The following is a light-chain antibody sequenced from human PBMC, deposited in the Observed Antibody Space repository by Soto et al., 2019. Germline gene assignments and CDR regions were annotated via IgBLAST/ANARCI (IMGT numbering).Light chain of an antibody. Sequence: SYELTQPPSVSVSPGQTASITCSGEKLGDKYACWYQQKPGQSPVLVIYQDRKRPSGIPERFSGSNSGNTATLTISGTQAMDEADYYCQAWDSSTAVFGGGTQLTVL. J-gene: IGLJ2*01. V-gene: IGLV3-1*01. CDR1: KLGDKY. CDR2: QDR. CDR3: QAWDSSTAV.